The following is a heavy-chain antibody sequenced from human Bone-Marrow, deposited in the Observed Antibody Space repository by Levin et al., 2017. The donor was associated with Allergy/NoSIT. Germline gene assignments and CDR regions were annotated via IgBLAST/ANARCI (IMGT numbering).Heavy chain of an antibody. V-gene: IGHV4-61*01. CDR1: GVSVSSGSYY. J-gene: IGHJ5*02. Sequence: SQTLSLTCSVSGVSVSSGSYYWSWIRQPPGKGLEWIGYISYSGSTDYNRSLNSRVTISVDTSKNQLSLRPRSVPAAATAVYDCARARHTPSYGSSGYPWLNWFDAWGQGTRVTVAS. CDR2: ISYSGST. D-gene: IGHD3-22*01. CDR3: ARARHTPSYGSSGYPWLNWFDA.